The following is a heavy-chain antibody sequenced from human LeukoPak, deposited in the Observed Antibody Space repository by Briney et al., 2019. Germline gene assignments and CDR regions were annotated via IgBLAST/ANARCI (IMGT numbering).Heavy chain of an antibody. CDR3: ARDGGRDGYIDAFDI. Sequence: SDTLSLTCAVYGGSLSGYYWNWIRQSPEKGLEWITEINYSGNINYNASLQSRLTISVDTSKSQFSLKLNSVTAADTAVYYCARDGGRDGYIDAFDIWGQGTMVTVSS. V-gene: IGHV4-34*01. J-gene: IGHJ3*02. CDR1: GGSLSGYY. D-gene: IGHD5-24*01. CDR2: INYSGNI.